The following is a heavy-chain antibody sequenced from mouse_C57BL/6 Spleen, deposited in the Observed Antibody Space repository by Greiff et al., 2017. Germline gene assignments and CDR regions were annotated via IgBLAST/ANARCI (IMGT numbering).Heavy chain of an antibody. J-gene: IGHJ2*01. CDR1: GYTFTSYW. CDR3: ARRGLGDYFDY. D-gene: IGHD4-1*01. CDR2: IHPNSGST. Sequence: VKLQQPGAELVKPGASVKLSCKASGYTFTSYWMHWVKQRPGQGLEWIGMIHPNSGSTNYNEKFKSKATLTVDKSSSTAYMQLSSLTSEDSAVYYCARRGLGDYFDYWGQGTTLTVSS. V-gene: IGHV1-64*01.